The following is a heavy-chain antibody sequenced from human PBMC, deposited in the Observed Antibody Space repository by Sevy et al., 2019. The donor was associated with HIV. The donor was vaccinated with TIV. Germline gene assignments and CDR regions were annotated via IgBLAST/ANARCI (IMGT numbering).Heavy chain of an antibody. J-gene: IGHJ6*02. CDR3: ARNVGAPQAYYYYGMDV. CDR2: ISHHGSDK. Sequence: QLGGSLRLSCAASGFTFNDYGMHWVRQAPGKGLEWVSFISHHGSDKYHADSVKGRFTILRDNSKNTLYLQMGSLRPEDTAVYYCARNVGAPQAYYYYGMDVGGQGTTVTVSS. D-gene: IGHD3-10*01. V-gene: IGHV3-30*03. CDR1: GFTFNDYG.